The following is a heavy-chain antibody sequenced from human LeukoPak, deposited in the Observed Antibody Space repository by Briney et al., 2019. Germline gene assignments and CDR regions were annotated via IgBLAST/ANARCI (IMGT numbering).Heavy chain of an antibody. V-gene: IGHV3-74*01. CDR1: GFTFSNYF. CDR2: INSDVTST. D-gene: IGHD2-15*01. Sequence: PGGSLRLSCAASGFTFSNYFMHWVRQVPGKGLVWVSRINSDVTSTFYADSVKGRFTISRDNAKSTLYLQMNSLRVEDTAVYYCVRDCCSGSQFGRWGQGTLVTVSS. CDR3: VRDCCSGSQFGR. J-gene: IGHJ4*02.